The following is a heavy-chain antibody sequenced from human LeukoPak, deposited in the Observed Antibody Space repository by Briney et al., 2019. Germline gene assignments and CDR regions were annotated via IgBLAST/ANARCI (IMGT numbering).Heavy chain of an antibody. V-gene: IGHV3-73*01. J-gene: IGHJ4*02. CDR2: IRSKANSYAT. Sequence: GGSLRLSCAASGFTFSGSAMHWVRQASGKGLEWVGRIRSKANSYATAHAASVKGRFTISRDDSKNTAYLQMNSLKTEDTAVYYCTRRVTAMANWGQGTLVTVSS. D-gene: IGHD5-18*01. CDR3: TRRVTAMAN. CDR1: GFTFSGSA.